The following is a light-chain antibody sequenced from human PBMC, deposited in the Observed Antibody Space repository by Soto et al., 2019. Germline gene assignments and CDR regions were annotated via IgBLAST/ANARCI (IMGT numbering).Light chain of an antibody. CDR3: QQYGSSPLT. V-gene: IGKV3-20*01. J-gene: IGKJ4*01. Sequence: EIVMTQSPDTLSVSPGERATLSCRASQSVSSNYLAWYQQKPGQAPKVLIYRASSRATGIPDRFSGSGSGTDFTLTISRLEPEDFAVYYCQQYGSSPLTFGGGTKVDIK. CDR1: QSVSSNY. CDR2: RAS.